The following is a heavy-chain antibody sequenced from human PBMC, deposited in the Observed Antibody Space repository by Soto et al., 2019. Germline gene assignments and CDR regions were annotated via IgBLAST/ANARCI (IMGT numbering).Heavy chain of an antibody. CDR3: ANGTGAAAGRGASFPS. Sequence: QLLESGGGLVQPGGSLRLSCATSGFTFRSYAMSWVRQAPGKGLEWVSTITSIGGNTFYAGSVKGRSTISRDNSNRTLSLHITRLKAVDTAIYYCANGTGAAAGRGASFPSWCQGTLVTVSS. CDR1: GFTFRSYA. CDR2: ITSIGGNT. D-gene: IGHD7-27*01. J-gene: IGHJ5*02. V-gene: IGHV3-23*01.